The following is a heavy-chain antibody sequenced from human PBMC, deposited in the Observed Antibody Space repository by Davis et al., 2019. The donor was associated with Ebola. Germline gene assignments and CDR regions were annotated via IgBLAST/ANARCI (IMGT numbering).Heavy chain of an antibody. CDR1: GFTVSSNI. CDR2: LYSGGST. Sequence: GGSLRLSCAASGFTVSSNIMSWVRQAPGKGLEWVSVLYSGGSTYYADSVKGRFTISRDNSKNTLYLQMNSLRAEDTAVYYCARGGNWNAFDYWGQGTLVTVSS. J-gene: IGHJ4*02. D-gene: IGHD1-20*01. V-gene: IGHV3-66*01. CDR3: ARGGNWNAFDY.